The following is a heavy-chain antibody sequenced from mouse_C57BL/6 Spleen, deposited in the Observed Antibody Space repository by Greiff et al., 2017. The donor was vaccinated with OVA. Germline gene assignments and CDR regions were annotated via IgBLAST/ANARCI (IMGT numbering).Heavy chain of an antibody. CDR3: ARDYYGSSYGAMDY. J-gene: IGHJ4*01. D-gene: IGHD1-1*01. CDR1: GFTFSDYG. V-gene: IGHV5-17*01. Sequence: EVQLVESGGGLVKPGGSLKLSCAASGFTFSDYGMHWVRQAPEKGLEWVAYISSGSSTIYYADTVKGRFTISRDNAKNTLFLQMTSLRSEDTAMYYWARDYYGSSYGAMDYWGQGASVTVSS. CDR2: ISSGSSTI.